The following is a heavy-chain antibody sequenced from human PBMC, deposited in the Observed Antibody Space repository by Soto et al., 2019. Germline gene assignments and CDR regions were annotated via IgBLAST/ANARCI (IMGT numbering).Heavy chain of an antibody. CDR2: INPNSGGT. CDR1: GYTFTGYY. CDR3: ATAVVGTQRTFDY. J-gene: IGHJ4*02. D-gene: IGHD2-15*01. Sequence: ASVKVSFKASGYTFTGYYMHWVRQAPGQGLEWMGWINPNSGGTNYAQKFQGRVTMTRDTSISTAYMELSRLRSDDTAVYYCATAVVGTQRTFDYWGQGTLVTVSS. V-gene: IGHV1-2*02.